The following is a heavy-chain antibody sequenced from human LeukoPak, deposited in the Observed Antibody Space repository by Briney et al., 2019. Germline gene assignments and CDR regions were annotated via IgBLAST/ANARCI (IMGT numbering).Heavy chain of an antibody. Sequence: SETPSLTRAVYGGSFTGYYWSSMRPPPRKGVEWIGEINHSGSTNYNPSLKSRVTISLDTSKSQFSLKVRYVTAADTAVYYCARGLNDSWTGENYWGQGTLVTVSS. D-gene: IGHD3-3*01. CDR1: GGSFTGYY. J-gene: IGHJ4*02. V-gene: IGHV4-34*01. CDR3: ARGLNDSWTGENY. CDR2: INHSGST.